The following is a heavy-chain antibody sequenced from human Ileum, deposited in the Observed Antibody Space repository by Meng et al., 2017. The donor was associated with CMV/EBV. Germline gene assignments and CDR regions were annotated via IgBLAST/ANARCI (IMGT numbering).Heavy chain of an antibody. CDR1: GVAVSSNF. Sequence: GESLKISCSASGVAVSSNFFRWVRQAPGKGLEWVSVIYSGGTTYYTESVNGRFIISRDGSKNMVYLQMNSLRPEDTAMYYCARDLGPKHDYNWRAFDIWGQGTMVTVSS. J-gene: IGHJ3*02. D-gene: IGHD5-24*01. CDR3: ARDLGPKHDYNWRAFDI. V-gene: IGHV3-53*05. CDR2: IYSGGTT.